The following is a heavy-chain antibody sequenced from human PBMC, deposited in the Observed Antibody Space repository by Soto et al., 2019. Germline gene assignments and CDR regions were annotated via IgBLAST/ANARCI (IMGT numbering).Heavy chain of an antibody. V-gene: IGHV3-30*18. CDR2: ISYDGSNK. D-gene: IGHD5-18*01. J-gene: IGHJ4*02. Sequence: QVQLVESGGGVVQPGRSLRLSCAASGFTFSSYGMHWVRQAPGKGLEWVAVISYDGSNKYYADSVKGRFTISRDNSKNPMYLQMNSLRAEDTAVYYCAKVGYSYGPTNDYWGQGTLVTVSS. CDR1: GFTFSSYG. CDR3: AKVGYSYGPTNDY.